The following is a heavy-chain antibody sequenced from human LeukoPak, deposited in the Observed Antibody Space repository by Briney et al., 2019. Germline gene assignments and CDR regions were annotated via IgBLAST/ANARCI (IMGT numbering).Heavy chain of an antibody. J-gene: IGHJ4*02. CDR3: ARDRRSGSYGGMFDY. CDR1: GFTFSSYS. V-gene: IGHV3-48*01. D-gene: IGHD3-10*01. Sequence: PGGSLRLSCAASGFTFSSYSMNWVRQAPGKGLEWVSYISSSSSTIYYADSVKGRFTISRDNAKNSLYLQMNSLRAEDTAVYYCARDRRSGSYGGMFDYCGQGTLVTVSS. CDR2: ISSSSSTI.